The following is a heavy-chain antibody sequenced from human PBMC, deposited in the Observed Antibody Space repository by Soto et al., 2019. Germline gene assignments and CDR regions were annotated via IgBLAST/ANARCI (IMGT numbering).Heavy chain of an antibody. V-gene: IGHV3-30-3*01. Sequence: PGGSLRLSCAASGFTFSSYAMHWVRQAPGKGLEWVAVISYDGSNKYYADSVKGRFTISRDNSKNTLYLQMNSLRAEDTAVYYCARGRHQTHYCSGGSCYSDDDYYGMDVWGQGTTVTVYS. D-gene: IGHD2-15*01. J-gene: IGHJ6*02. CDR2: ISYDGSNK. CDR3: ARGRHQTHYCSGGSCYSDDDYYGMDV. CDR1: GFTFSSYA.